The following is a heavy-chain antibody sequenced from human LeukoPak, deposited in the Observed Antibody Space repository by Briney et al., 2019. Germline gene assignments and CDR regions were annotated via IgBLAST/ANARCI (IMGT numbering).Heavy chain of an antibody. CDR3: ARQRDYYDTSGYDFFDN. V-gene: IGHV4-39*01. D-gene: IGHD3-22*01. CDR2: IHYSGST. J-gene: IGHJ4*02. CDR1: GGSIRSSGYF. Sequence: SETLSLTCTVSGGSIRSSGYFWGWIRQPPGKGLDWIGSIHYSGSTYYNPSLKSRVTISADTSKNHFSLKLSSVAAADTAVYYCARQRDYYDTSGYDFFDNWGQGTLVTVSS.